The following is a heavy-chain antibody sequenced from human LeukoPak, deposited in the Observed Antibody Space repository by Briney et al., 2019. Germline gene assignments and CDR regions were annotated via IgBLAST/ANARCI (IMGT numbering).Heavy chain of an antibody. D-gene: IGHD1-26*01. J-gene: IGHJ4*02. CDR3: ATVYSGSPYFDY. CDR2: FDPEDGET. CDR1: GYTLTELS. Sequence: ASVKVSCKVSGYTLTELSMRWVRQAPGKGLEWMGGFDPEDGETIYAQKFQGRVTMTEDTSTDTAYMELSSLRSEDTAVYYCATVYSGSPYFDYWGQGTLVTVSS. V-gene: IGHV1-24*01.